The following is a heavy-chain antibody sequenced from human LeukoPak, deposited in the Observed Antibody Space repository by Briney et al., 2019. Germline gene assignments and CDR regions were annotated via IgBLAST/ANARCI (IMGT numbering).Heavy chain of an antibody. Sequence: GGSLRLSCAASGFTFSSYSMNWVRQAPGKGLEWVSYISSSSSSVHYADSVKGRFTISRDNAKNSLYLQMNSLRAEDTALYYCARSTTVTTTVGFDYWGQGTLVTVSS. CDR1: GFTFSSYS. J-gene: IGHJ4*02. D-gene: IGHD4-17*01. CDR3: ARSTTVTTTVGFDY. V-gene: IGHV3-48*04. CDR2: ISSSSSSV.